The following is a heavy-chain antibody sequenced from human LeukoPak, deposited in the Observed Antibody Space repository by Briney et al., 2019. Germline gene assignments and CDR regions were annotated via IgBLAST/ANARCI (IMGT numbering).Heavy chain of an antibody. V-gene: IGHV3-53*01. Sequence: GGSLRLSCAASGFTVSSNYMSWVRQAPGKGLEWVSVINSGGSTYYADSVKGRFTISRDNSKNTLYLQMNSLRAEDTAVYYCASTARYCSGGSCEARDYWGQGTLVTVSS. CDR2: INSGGST. D-gene: IGHD2-15*01. J-gene: IGHJ4*02. CDR3: ASTARYCSGGSCEARDY. CDR1: GFTVSSNY.